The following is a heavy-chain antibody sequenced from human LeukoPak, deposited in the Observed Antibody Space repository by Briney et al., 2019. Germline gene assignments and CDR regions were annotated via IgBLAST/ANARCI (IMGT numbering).Heavy chain of an antibody. D-gene: IGHD3-22*01. CDR1: GFTFSSYA. CDR2: ISYDGSNK. J-gene: IGHJ4*02. CDR3: ARDRGYYDSSGTADY. Sequence: GRSLRLSCAASGFTFSSYAMHWVRQAPGKGLEWVVVISYDGSNKYYADSVKGRFTISRDNSKNTLYLQMNSLRAEDTAVYYCARDRGYYDSSGTADYWGQGTLVTVSS. V-gene: IGHV3-30-3*01.